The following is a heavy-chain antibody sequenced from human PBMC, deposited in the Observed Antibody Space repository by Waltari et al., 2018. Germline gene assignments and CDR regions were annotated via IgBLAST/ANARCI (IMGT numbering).Heavy chain of an antibody. CDR3: ARRSTVAALDDY. CDR1: GGSISSHY. Sequence: QVQLQASGPGLVKPSETLSLTCTVSGGSISSHYWLWIRQPPGKGLEWIGYIYYSGSTNYNPSLKSRVAISVDTSKNQFSLKLSSVTAADTAVYYCARRSTVAALDDYWGQGTLVTVSS. V-gene: IGHV4-59*11. CDR2: IYYSGST. D-gene: IGHD6-19*01. J-gene: IGHJ4*02.